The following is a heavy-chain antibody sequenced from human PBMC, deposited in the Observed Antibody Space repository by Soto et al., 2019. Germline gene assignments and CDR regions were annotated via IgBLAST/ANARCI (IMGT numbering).Heavy chain of an antibody. CDR3: ARDAAPGYFDL. V-gene: IGHV3-74*01. CDR1: GFTFRSFW. D-gene: IGHD6-25*01. CDR2: ITNDGSAT. Sequence: GGSLRLSCAASGFTFRSFWMHWVRQAPGKGLMWVSRITNDGSATDYADSVRGRFTISRDNAENMLYLQLNNLRADDTAVYYCARDAAPGYFDLWGRGTLVTV. J-gene: IGHJ2*01.